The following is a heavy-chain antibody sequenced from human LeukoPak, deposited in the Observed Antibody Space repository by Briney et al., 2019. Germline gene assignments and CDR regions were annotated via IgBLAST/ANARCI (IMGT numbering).Heavy chain of an antibody. Sequence: ASVKVSCKASGYTFTSYGISWVRQAPGQGLEWMGWISAYNGNTNYAQKLQGRVTMTTDTSTSTAYMELRSLRSDDTAVYYCARDGYYDILTGYRYYYYYYMDVWGKGTTVTISS. D-gene: IGHD3-9*01. CDR3: ARDGYYDILTGYRYYYYYYMDV. CDR1: GYTFTSYG. CDR2: ISAYNGNT. V-gene: IGHV1-18*01. J-gene: IGHJ6*03.